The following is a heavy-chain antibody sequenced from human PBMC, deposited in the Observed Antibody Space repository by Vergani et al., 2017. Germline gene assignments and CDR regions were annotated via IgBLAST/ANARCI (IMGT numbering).Heavy chain of an antibody. J-gene: IGHJ3*02. CDR1: GGSISGTNW. D-gene: IGHD6-13*01. V-gene: IGHV4-4*03. CDR2: IYHSGST. Sequence: QVQLQESGPGLVKPPGTLSLTCAVSGGSISGTNWWSWVRQSPGKGLEWIGEIYHSGSTNYNPSLKSRVTISVDTSKNQFSLKLSSVTAADTAVYYCARGLYSSPRRVAFDIWGQGTMVTVSS. CDR3: ARGLYSSPRRVAFDI.